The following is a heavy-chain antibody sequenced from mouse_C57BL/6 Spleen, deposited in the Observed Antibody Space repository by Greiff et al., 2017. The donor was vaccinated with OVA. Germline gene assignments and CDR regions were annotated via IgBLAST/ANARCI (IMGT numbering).Heavy chain of an antibody. CDR3: AAGVYDGYPYYAMDY. Sequence: EVQLVESGGDLVKPGGSLKLSCAASGFTFSSYGMSWVRQTPDKRLEWVATISSGGSYTYYPDSVKGRFTISRDNAKNTLYLQMSSLKSEDTAMYYCAAGVYDGYPYYAMDYWGQGTSVTVSS. D-gene: IGHD2-3*01. CDR1: GFTFSSYG. CDR2: ISSGGSYT. V-gene: IGHV5-6*01. J-gene: IGHJ4*01.